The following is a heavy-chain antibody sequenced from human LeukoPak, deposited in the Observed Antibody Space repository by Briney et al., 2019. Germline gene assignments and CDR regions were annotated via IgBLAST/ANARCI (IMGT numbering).Heavy chain of an antibody. CDR3: AAGGVVVPAASY. CDR1: GFTFTSSA. D-gene: IGHD2-2*01. CDR2: VVVGSGNT. Sequence: GTSVKVSFKAAGFTFTSSAVQRVRPPRGQRLEWIGWVVVGSGNTNYAQKFQERVTITRDMSTSTAYMELSSLRSEDTAVYYCAAGGVVVPAASYWGQGTLVTVSS. V-gene: IGHV1-58*01. J-gene: IGHJ4*02.